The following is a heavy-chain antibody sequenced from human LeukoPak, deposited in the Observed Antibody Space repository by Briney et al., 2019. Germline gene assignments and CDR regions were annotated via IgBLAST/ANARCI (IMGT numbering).Heavy chain of an antibody. Sequence: SETLSLTCTVSGGSISSSSYYWGWIRQPPGKGLEWIGSIYYSGSTYYNPSLKSRVTISVDTSKNQFSLKLSSVTAADTAVYCCARLDAALDYWGQGTLVTVSS. D-gene: IGHD5-24*01. CDR2: IYYSGST. V-gene: IGHV4-39*01. J-gene: IGHJ4*02. CDR3: ARLDAALDY. CDR1: GGSISSSSYY.